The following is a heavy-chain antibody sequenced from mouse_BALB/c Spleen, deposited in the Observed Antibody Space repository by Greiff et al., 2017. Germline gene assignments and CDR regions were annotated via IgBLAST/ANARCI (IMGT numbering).Heavy chain of an antibody. Sequence: QVQLKQPGAELVKPGASVKLSCKASGYTFTSYWMHWVKQRPGQGLEWIGEINPSNGRTNYNEKFKSKATLTVDKSSSTAYMQLSSLTSEDSAVYYCARGPGNYFAYWGQGTLVTVSA. V-gene: IGHV1S81*02. D-gene: IGHD2-1*01. CDR2: INPSNGRT. J-gene: IGHJ3*01. CDR1: GYTFTSYW. CDR3: ARGPGNYFAY.